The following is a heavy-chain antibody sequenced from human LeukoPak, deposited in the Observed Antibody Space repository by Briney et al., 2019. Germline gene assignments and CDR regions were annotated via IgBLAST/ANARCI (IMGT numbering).Heavy chain of an antibody. CDR2: FNHSGST. J-gene: IGHJ5*02. CDR3: ARGPIVVVVAANYNWFDP. V-gene: IGHV4-34*01. Sequence: PSETLSLTCAVYGGSFSGYYWSWIRQPPGKGLEWIGEFNHSGSTNYNPSLKSRVTISVDTSKNQFSLKLSSVTAADTAVYYCARGPIVVVVAANYNWFDPWGQGTLVTVSS. CDR1: GGSFSGYY. D-gene: IGHD2-15*01.